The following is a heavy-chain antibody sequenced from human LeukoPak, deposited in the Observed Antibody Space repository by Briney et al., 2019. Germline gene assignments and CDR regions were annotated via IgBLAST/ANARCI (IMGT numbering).Heavy chain of an antibody. Sequence: GGSLRLSCAASGFTFSNAWMSWVRQAPGKGLEWVGLIKSKTDCRTTDYAAPVKGRFTISRDDSKTTLYMQMNSLKTEATAVYYCTTLGRDSSPVNHWGQGTLVTVSS. D-gene: IGHD3-22*01. CDR3: TTLGRDSSPVNH. J-gene: IGHJ5*02. CDR1: GFTFSNAW. V-gene: IGHV3-15*01. CDR2: IKSKTDCRTT.